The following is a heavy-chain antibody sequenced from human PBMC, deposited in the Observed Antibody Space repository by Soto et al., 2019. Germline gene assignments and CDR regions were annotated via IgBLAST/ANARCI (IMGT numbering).Heavy chain of an antibody. V-gene: IGHV1-69*06. J-gene: IGHJ6*02. CDR3: ARVVVPGFGNYYGMDV. Sequence: ASVKVSCKASGGTFTSYAICWVRQAPGQGLEWMGGIIPIFGSANYAQKFQGRVTITADRSTSTAYMELSSLRSDDTAVYYCARVVVPGFGNYYGMDVWGQGTKVTVSS. CDR1: GGTFTSYA. CDR2: IIPIFGSA. D-gene: IGHD2-2*01.